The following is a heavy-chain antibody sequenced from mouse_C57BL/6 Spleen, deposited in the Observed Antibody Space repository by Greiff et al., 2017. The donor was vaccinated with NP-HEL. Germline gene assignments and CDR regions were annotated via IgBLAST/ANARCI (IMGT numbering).Heavy chain of an antibody. Sequence: EVKLLESGPELVKPGASVKISCKASGYSFTDYNMNWVKQSNGKSLEWIGVINPNYGTTSYNQKFKGKATLTVDQSSSTAYMQLNSLTSEDSAVYYCARGGDGYPYYAMDYWGQGTSVTVSS. CDR3: ARGGDGYPYYAMDY. CDR1: GYSFTDYN. D-gene: IGHD2-3*01. V-gene: IGHV1-39*01. CDR2: INPNYGTT. J-gene: IGHJ4*01.